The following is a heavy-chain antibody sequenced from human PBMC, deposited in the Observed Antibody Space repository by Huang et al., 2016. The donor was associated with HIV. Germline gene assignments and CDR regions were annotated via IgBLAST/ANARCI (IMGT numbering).Heavy chain of an antibody. CDR2: ISPSFGAA. CDR1: GGTFSRYG. Sequence: QVQLVQSGTEVKTPGSSVKVSCKASGGTFSRYGICWVRQAPGQGLEWTGGISPSFGAANYAHKFQGRVTITADESTNTAYMELSSLRFDDTAVYYCARTSNWKAEYFRFWGQGTLVTVAS. CDR3: ARTSNWKAEYFRF. D-gene: IGHD1-20*01. V-gene: IGHV1-69*13. J-gene: IGHJ1*01.